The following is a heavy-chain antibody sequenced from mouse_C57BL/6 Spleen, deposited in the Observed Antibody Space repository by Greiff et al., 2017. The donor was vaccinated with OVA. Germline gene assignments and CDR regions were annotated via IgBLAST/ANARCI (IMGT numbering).Heavy chain of an antibody. J-gene: IGHJ3*01. V-gene: IGHV14-2*01. CDR3: ARNGYRGGFAY. Sequence: EVKLQESGAELVKPGASVKLSCTASGFNFNDYYMHWVKQRPEQGLEWIGRIDPEDGDTKYAPTFPGKATITVDTSSYTAYLQLSSLASEDAAVYCCARNGYRGGFAYWGQGTLVTVSA. CDR2: IDPEDGDT. D-gene: IGHD2-2*01. CDR1: GFNFNDYY.